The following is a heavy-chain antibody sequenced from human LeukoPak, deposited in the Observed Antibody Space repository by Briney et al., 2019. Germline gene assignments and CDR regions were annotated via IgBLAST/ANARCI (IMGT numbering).Heavy chain of an antibody. CDR3: ARGQYITTSHYMEV. CDR1: GYTFTSYD. Sequence: ASVKVSCKASGYTFTSYDINWVRQATGQGLEWMGWMNPNSGNTGYAQKFQGRVTITRNTSISTAYMELSSLRSEDTAVYYCARGQYITTSHYMEVWGKGTTVTVSS. CDR2: MNPNSGNT. V-gene: IGHV1-8*03. D-gene: IGHD3-22*01. J-gene: IGHJ6*03.